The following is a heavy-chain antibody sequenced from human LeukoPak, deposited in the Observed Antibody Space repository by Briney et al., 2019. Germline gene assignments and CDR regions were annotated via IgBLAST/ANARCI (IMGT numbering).Heavy chain of an antibody. D-gene: IGHD2-21*02. V-gene: IGHV3-30-3*01. Sequence: GGSLRLSCAASGFTFSSSAMHWVRQAPGKGLEWVALISSDGSTTYFPDSVKGRFSISRDNSKNTLYLQMNSLRDEDTAVYYCVSARCGSGCYILDYWGQGTLVTVSS. CDR1: GFTFSSSA. CDR3: VSARCGSGCYILDY. J-gene: IGHJ4*02. CDR2: ISSDGSTT.